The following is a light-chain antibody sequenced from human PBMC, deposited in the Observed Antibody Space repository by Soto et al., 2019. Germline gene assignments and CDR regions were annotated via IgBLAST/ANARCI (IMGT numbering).Light chain of an antibody. Sequence: QMTQSPSTLSASVGERVTITCRASQTIGAFLAWYQPKPGKAPNLLISKASNLQDGVPSRFSGSGSGTEFTLTITSLQPDDFATYYCQHYNSWAFGQGTKVEIK. CDR1: QTIGAF. CDR2: KAS. CDR3: QHYNSWA. V-gene: IGKV1-5*03. J-gene: IGKJ1*01.